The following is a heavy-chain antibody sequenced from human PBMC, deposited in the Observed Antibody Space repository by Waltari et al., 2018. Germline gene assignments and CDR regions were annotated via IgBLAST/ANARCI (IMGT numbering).Heavy chain of an antibody. CDR2: ISSSSSTI. J-gene: IGHJ3*02. CDR3: ARDYYYDSSGYYLGYAFDI. D-gene: IGHD3-22*01. Sequence: EVQLVESGGGLVQPGGSLRLSCAASGFTFSSYSMNWVRQAPGKGLEWVSYISSSSSTIYYADSVKGRFTISRDNAKNSLYLQMNSLRAEDTAVYYCARDYYYDSSGYYLGYAFDIWGQGTMVTVSS. CDR1: GFTFSSYS. V-gene: IGHV3-48*04.